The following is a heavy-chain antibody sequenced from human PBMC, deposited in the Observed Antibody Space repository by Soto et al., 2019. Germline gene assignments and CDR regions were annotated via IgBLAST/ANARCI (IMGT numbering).Heavy chain of an antibody. Sequence: PXGCLRLSCSASGVTWTNFAMHGVRQAPGKGLEWVAVISYDGNTKYYADSVKGRFTISRDNSKNTLYLQMNSLRTEDTAVYYCARDPRGGRPDISSSWAYYYYGMDVSAQGSTVTVSS. V-gene: IGHV3-30-3*01. CDR1: GVTWTNFA. D-gene: IGHD6-6*01. CDR3: ARDPRGGRPDISSSWAYYYYGMDV. J-gene: IGHJ6*02. CDR2: ISYDGNTK.